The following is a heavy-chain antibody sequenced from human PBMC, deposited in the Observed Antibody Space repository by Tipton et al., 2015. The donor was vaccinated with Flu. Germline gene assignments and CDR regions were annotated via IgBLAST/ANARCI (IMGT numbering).Heavy chain of an antibody. J-gene: IGHJ4*02. V-gene: IGHV4-34*01. CDR3: ATKFANWGVWEPRDY. CDR1: GGSFSSYY. Sequence: TLSLTCAVYGGSFSSYYWSWIRQSPGKGLEWIGEINHSGSTNYNPSLKSRVTISADTSKKQFSLKLNSVTAADTAVYFCATKFANWGVWEPRDYWGQGTLVTVS. D-gene: IGHD7-27*01. CDR2: INHSGST.